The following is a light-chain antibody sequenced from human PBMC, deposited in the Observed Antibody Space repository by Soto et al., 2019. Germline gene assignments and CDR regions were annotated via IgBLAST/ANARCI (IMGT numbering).Light chain of an antibody. Sequence: QPVLTQPPSVSGAPGQRITISCTGSSSNIGAGYDVHWYQQLPGTAPKLRIYDNSNRPSGVPDRFSGSKSGSSASLAITGLQAEDEADYYCQSYDSSLSGWVFGGGTKLTIL. J-gene: IGLJ3*02. CDR3: QSYDSSLSGWV. CDR1: SSNIGAGYD. CDR2: DNS. V-gene: IGLV1-40*01.